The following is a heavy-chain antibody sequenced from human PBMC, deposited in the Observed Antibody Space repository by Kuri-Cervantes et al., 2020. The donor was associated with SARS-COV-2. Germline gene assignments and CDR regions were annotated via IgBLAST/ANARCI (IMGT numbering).Heavy chain of an antibody. V-gene: IGHV3-23*01. CDR1: GFTFSSYA. CDR2: ISGSGGST. J-gene: IGHJ4*02. Sequence: GGSLRLSCAASGFTFSSYAMSWVRQAPGKGLECVSAISGSGGSTYYADSVKGRFTISRDNSKNTLYLQMNSLRAEDTAVYYCAKTTMVQGVIISGWIDYWGQGTLVTVSS. D-gene: IGHD3-10*01. CDR3: AKTTMVQGVIISGWIDY.